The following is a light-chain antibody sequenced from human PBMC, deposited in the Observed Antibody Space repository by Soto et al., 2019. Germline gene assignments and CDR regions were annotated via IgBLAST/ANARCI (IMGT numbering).Light chain of an antibody. V-gene: IGKV3-11*01. CDR3: QQRSNWPWT. Sequence: DIVLTQSPATLSLSPGARATLSCRASQSVSSYLALYQQILVQAPRLLIYDASNRATGIPARFSGSGSGTDFTLTLSSLEPEDFALYYCQQRSNWPWTFGQGSKLDI. J-gene: IGKJ1*01. CDR1: QSVSSY. CDR2: DAS.